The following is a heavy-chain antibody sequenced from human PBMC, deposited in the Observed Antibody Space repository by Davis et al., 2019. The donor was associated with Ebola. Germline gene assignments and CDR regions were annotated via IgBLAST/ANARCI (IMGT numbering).Heavy chain of an antibody. D-gene: IGHD1-1*01. CDR2: LSAYNGNT. CDR3: ARAQFPTTSDH. CDR1: GYTFTSYG. Sequence: AASVTVSCKASGYTFTSYGISWVRQAPGQGLEWMGWLSAYNGNTNYAQKLQGRVTMTTDTSTSTAYMELRSLRSDDTAVYYCARAQFPTTSDHWGQGTLVTVSS. V-gene: IGHV1-18*01. J-gene: IGHJ4*02.